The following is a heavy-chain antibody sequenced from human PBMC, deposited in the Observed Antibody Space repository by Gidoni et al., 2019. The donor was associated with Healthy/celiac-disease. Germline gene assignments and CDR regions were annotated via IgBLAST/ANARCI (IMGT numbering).Heavy chain of an antibody. Sequence: EVQLLESGGGLVQPGGSLRLSCAASGLTFSRYALRWVRLAPGKGLEWVSAISGSGGSTYYADSVKGRFTISRDNSKNTLYLQMNSLRAEDTAVYYCAKGALVVVPAAIRLPHPEDAFDIWGQGTMVTVSS. V-gene: IGHV3-23*01. CDR2: ISGSGGST. CDR1: GLTFSRYA. J-gene: IGHJ3*02. D-gene: IGHD2-2*02. CDR3: AKGALVVVPAAIRLPHPEDAFDI.